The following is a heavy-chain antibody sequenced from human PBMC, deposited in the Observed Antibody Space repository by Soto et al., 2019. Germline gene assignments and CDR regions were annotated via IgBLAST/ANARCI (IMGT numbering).Heavy chain of an antibody. CDR1: GGSISSSSYY. D-gene: IGHD2-2*01. V-gene: IGHV4-39*01. CDR2: IYYSGST. Sequence: PSETLSLTCTVSGGSISSSSYYWGWIRQPPGKGLEWIGSIYYSGSTYYNPSLKSRVTISVDTSKNQFSLKLSSVTAADTAVYYCATEQGKYCSSTSCYLEAGYYYGMDVWGQGTTVTVSS. CDR3: ATEQGKYCSSTSCYLEAGYYYGMDV. J-gene: IGHJ6*02.